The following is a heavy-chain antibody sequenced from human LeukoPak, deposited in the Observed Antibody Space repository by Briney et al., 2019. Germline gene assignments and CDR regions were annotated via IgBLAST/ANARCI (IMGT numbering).Heavy chain of an antibody. V-gene: IGHV4-34*01. Sequence: SEILSLTCAVYGESFSAYFWTWIRQPPGKGLEWIGEISRGGSTNYSPSLKSRVTISLDTSKNQVSLTLSSVTAADTAMYYCGVSTTRATTRTIDYWGQGTLVTVSS. CDR2: ISRGGST. J-gene: IGHJ4*02. D-gene: IGHD4-17*01. CDR1: GESFSAYF. CDR3: GVSTTRATTRTIDY.